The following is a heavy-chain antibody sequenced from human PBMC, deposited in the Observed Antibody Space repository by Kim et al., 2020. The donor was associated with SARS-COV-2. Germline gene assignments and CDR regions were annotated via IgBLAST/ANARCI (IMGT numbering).Heavy chain of an antibody. CDR2: IEYSGNT. Sequence: SETLSLTCTVSADFISTSYHYWGWIRQPPGKGLQWIGRIEYSGNTYYNPSLKSRVTISVDTSKNQFSLNLNSVTAADTAVYSCAIQETVTPSRILPTLVAVPRRWPGIDYWGRGTLVTVSS. J-gene: IGHJ4*02. CDR3: AIQETVTPSRILPTLVAVPRRWPGIDY. CDR1: ADFISTSYHY. V-gene: IGHV4-39*01. D-gene: IGHD6-19*01.